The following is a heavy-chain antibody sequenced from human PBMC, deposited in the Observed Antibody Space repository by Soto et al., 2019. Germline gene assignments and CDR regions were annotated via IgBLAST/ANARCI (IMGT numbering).Heavy chain of an antibody. V-gene: IGHV3-7*03. CDR1: GFAFSSYW. CDR2: IKQDGSET. D-gene: IGHD6-6*01. Sequence: EVQLVDSGGGLVQPGGSLRLSCTASGFAFSSYWMTWVRQASGKGLEWVASIKQDGSETSYVDSVRGRFTISRDNAKYSLYLQMNSLTAEDTAVYYCARSQLVLDYWGQGTLVTVSS. J-gene: IGHJ4*02. CDR3: ARSQLVLDY.